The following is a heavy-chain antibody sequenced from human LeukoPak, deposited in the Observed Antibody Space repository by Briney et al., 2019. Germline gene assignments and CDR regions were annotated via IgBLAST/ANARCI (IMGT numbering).Heavy chain of an antibody. CDR2: IYYSGST. J-gene: IGHJ6*02. CDR3: ARVSGTYYYGMDV. Sequence: SETLSLTCTVSGGSISSGGYYWSWIRQHPGKGLEWIGYIYYSGSTYYNPSLKSRVTVSVDTSKNQFSLKLSSVTAADTAVYYCARVSGTYYYGMDVWGQGTTVTVSS. D-gene: IGHD1-1*01. CDR1: GGSISSGGYY. V-gene: IGHV4-31*03.